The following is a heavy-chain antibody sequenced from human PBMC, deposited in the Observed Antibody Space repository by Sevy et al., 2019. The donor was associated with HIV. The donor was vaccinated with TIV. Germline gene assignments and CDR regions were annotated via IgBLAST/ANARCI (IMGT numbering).Heavy chain of an antibody. D-gene: IGHD3-22*01. CDR2: IVVGSDNR. V-gene: IGHV1-58*01. CDR1: GFTFSSSA. Sequence: ASVEVSCKASGFTFSSSAVQWVRQARGQRLEWIGWIVVGSDNRNYAQKFQERVTITRDMSTSTVYMELSSLRSEDTAVYYCAADPLGSSGSYFDYWGQGTLVTVSS. J-gene: IGHJ4*02. CDR3: AADPLGSSGSYFDY.